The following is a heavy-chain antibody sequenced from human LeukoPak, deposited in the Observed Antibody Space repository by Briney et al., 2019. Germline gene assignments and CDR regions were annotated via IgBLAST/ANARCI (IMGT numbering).Heavy chain of an antibody. V-gene: IGHV4-59*01. CDR2: IFYSGGT. CDR3: ARGIAVAPFFYYYYMDV. Sequence: NPSETLSLTCTVSGGSITILYWSWIRQPPGKGLDRIGYIFYSGGTNYNPSLKSRVTISVDTSKNQFSLKLSSVTAADTAVYYCARGIAVAPFFYYYYMDVWGKGTTVTVSS. J-gene: IGHJ6*03. CDR1: GGSITILY. D-gene: IGHD6-19*01.